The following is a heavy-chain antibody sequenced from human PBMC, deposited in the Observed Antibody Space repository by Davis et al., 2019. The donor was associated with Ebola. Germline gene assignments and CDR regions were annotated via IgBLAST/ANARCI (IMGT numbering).Heavy chain of an antibody. D-gene: IGHD3-16*01. CDR1: GFTFSNYW. V-gene: IGHV3-7*01. CDR2: LNPEGIET. J-gene: IGHJ4*02. CDR3: ARDRGSPLRTRGHDY. Sequence: GESLKTYCVASGFTFSNYWMTLVRQASGKGLECVAILNPEGIETYDVDSVKGRFTISRDIAKDSLYLQITTLRAEDTAVYYCARDRGSPLRTRGHDYWGQGTRVTVSS.